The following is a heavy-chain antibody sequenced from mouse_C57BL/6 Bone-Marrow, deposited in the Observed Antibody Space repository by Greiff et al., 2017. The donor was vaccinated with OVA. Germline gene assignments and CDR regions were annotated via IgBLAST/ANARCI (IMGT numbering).Heavy chain of an antibody. CDR3: ASGYGSSYGGDY. V-gene: IGHV1-64*01. Sequence: QVQLQQPGAELVKPGASVKLSCKASGYTFTSYWMHWVKQRPGQGLEWIGMIHPNSGSTNYNEKFKSKATLTVDKSSSTAYMQLSSLTSEDSAVYYCASGYGSSYGGDYWGQGTSVTGSS. CDR1: GYTFTSYW. CDR2: IHPNSGST. J-gene: IGHJ4*01. D-gene: IGHD1-1*01.